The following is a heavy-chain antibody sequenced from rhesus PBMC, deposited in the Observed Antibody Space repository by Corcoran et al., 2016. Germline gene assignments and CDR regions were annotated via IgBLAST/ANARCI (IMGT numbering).Heavy chain of an antibody. CDR3: ARLRSGSSPDY. Sequence: QVQLQESGPGLVKPSETLSLTCAVSGYSISSGYYWGWIRQPPGKGLEYIGYISGSSGSPYYNPSLNSRVTISKDTSKNQFSLKLSSVTAADTAVYYCARLRSGSSPDYWGQGVLVTVSS. V-gene: IGHV4-99*01. D-gene: IGHD6-25*01. CDR2: ISGSSGSP. J-gene: IGHJ4*01. CDR1: GYSISSGYY.